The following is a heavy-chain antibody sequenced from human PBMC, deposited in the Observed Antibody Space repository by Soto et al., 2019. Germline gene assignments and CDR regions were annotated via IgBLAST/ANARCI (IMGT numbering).Heavy chain of an antibody. CDR1: GFTFSDYY. J-gene: IGHJ5*02. Sequence: QVQLVESGGGLVKPGGSLRLSCVGSGFTFSDYYMSWIRQAPGKGLEWVSYISNTGGTIDYADSVRGRFIVSRDNAKNSLYLQMNSLRAEDTAFYYCARDERSPFAWGQGTLVTVSS. CDR3: ARDERSPFA. V-gene: IGHV3-11*01. CDR2: ISNTGGTI.